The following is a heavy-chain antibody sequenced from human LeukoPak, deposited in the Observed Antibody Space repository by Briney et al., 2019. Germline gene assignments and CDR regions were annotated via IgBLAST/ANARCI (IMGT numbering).Heavy chain of an antibody. Sequence: GGSLRLSCAASGFTFRSYWMHWVRQAPGKGLVWGSRINSDGSSTSYADSVKGRFTISRDNAKNTLYLQMNSLRAEDTAVYYCARDEAYYDILTGYYYGMDVWGQGTTVTVSS. V-gene: IGHV3-74*01. CDR1: GFTFRSYW. D-gene: IGHD3-9*01. CDR2: INSDGSST. CDR3: ARDEAYYDILTGYYYGMDV. J-gene: IGHJ6*02.